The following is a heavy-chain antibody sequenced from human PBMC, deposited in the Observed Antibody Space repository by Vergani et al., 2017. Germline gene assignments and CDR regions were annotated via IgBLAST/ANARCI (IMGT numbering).Heavy chain of an antibody. CDR3: ARHWEGVLRYFDWSREPGYFDY. D-gene: IGHD3-9*01. Sequence: QVQMQESVPGLVKPSETLSLTCAVSGYSISSGYYWGWIRQPPGKGLEWIGSIYHSGSTYYNPSLKSRVTISVDTSKNPFSLKLSSVTAADTAVYYCARHWEGVLRYFDWSREPGYFDYWGQGTLVTVSS. CDR1: GYSISSGYY. V-gene: IGHV4-38-2*01. J-gene: IGHJ4*02. CDR2: IYHSGST.